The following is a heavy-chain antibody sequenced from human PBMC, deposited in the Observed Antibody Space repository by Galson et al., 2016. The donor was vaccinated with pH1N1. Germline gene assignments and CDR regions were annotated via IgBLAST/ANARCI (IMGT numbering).Heavy chain of an antibody. D-gene: IGHD6-6*01. Sequence: SVKVSCKASGFTFSNYGFSWVRQAPGQGLEWMAWISAFNGDTKYAHKVQDRLTVTTDSSTNTAYMELRSLRSDDTVLYFCARQSIAARPVFFDFWGRGTQVTVSS. J-gene: IGHJ4*01. V-gene: IGHV1-18*01. CDR3: ARQSIAARPVFFDF. CDR1: GFTFSNYG. CDR2: ISAFNGDT.